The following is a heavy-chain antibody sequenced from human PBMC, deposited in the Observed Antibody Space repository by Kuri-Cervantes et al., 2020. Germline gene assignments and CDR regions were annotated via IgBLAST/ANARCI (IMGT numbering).Heavy chain of an antibody. J-gene: IGHJ4*02. CDR3: AKSYCSSTTCQAAR. CDR2: ISFSGSTI. Sequence: LSLTCAASGFTFSSYSMNWVRQAPGKGLEWLSYISFSGSTIYYADSVKGRFTISRDNAKNSLYLQMNSLRTEDTALYYCAKSYCSSTTCQAARWGQGTLVTVSS. V-gene: IGHV3-48*04. D-gene: IGHD2-2*01. CDR1: GFTFSSYS.